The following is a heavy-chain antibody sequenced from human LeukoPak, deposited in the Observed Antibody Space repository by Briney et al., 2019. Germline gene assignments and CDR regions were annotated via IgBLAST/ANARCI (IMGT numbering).Heavy chain of an antibody. CDR1: GFTFSSYA. Sequence: PGGSLRLSCAASGFTFSSYAMSWVRQAPGKGLEWVANIKQDGSEKYYVDSVKGRFTISRDNAKNSLYLQMNSLRAEDTAVYYCARDRDYYVTFDYWGQGTLVTVSS. D-gene: IGHD3-10*02. CDR2: IKQDGSEK. CDR3: ARDRDYYVTFDY. J-gene: IGHJ4*02. V-gene: IGHV3-7*01.